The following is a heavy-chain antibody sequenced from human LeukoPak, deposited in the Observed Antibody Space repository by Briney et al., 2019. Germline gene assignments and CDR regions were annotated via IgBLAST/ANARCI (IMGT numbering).Heavy chain of an antibody. V-gene: IGHV1-8*01. CDR1: GYTFASYD. D-gene: IGHD3-16*02. J-gene: IGHJ4*02. CDR3: ARGVWGSYRFDY. Sequence: ASVKVSCKASGYTFASYDINWVRQATGQGLEWMGWMNPNSGNTGYAQKFQGRVTMTRNTSISTAYMELSSLRSEDTAVYYCARGVWGSYRFDYWGQGTLVTVSS. CDR2: MNPNSGNT.